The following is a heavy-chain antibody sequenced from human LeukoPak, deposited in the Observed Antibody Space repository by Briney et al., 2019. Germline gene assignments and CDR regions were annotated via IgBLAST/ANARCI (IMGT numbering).Heavy chain of an antibody. D-gene: IGHD3-22*01. J-gene: IGHJ4*02. CDR3: ARRSSGYYGY. CDR1: GGSISSITW. Sequence: SGTLSLTCAVSGGSISSITWWSWVRQPPGKGLEWIGEIYHTGSTNYNPSLKSRVTMSVDKSKNQFSLKLSSVTAADTAVYYCARRSSGYYGYWGQGTLVTVSS. V-gene: IGHV4-4*02. CDR2: IYHTGST.